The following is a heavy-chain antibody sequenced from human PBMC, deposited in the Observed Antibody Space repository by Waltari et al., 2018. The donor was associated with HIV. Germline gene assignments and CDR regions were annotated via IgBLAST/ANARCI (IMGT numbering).Heavy chain of an antibody. CDR1: GSRFFAFG. V-gene: IGHV3-30*18. D-gene: IGHD6-19*01. J-gene: IGHJ6*02. Sequence: EQLVGSAGGVGVYATSVIPSVAASGSRFFAFGLRWVRQALGKVLEWGADISYDGAHQDYAESVKGRFTISRDDSKNTLYLDMKSLGPEDTAVYYCAKAVAVANMYYYYGMDVWGPGTTVTVSS. CDR2: ISYDGAHQ. CDR3: AKAVAVANMYYYYGMDV.